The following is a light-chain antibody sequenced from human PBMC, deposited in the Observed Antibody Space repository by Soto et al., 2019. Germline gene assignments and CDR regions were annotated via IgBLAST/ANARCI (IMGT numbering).Light chain of an antibody. CDR3: AAWDDSLNGYV. J-gene: IGLJ1*01. V-gene: IGLV2-14*01. CDR2: EVS. Sequence: QSVLTQPASVSGSPGQSITISCTGTGSDVGGYNYVSWYQQHPGKAPELMIYEVSHRPSGVSNRFSGSKSGTSASLAISGLQSEDEADYYCAAWDDSLNGYVFGTGTKVTVL. CDR1: GSDVGGYNY.